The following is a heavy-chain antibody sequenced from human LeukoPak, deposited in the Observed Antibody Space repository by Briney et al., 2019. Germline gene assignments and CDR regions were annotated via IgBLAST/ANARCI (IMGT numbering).Heavy chain of an antibody. J-gene: IGHJ4*02. CDR3: AVRHSSSRLYYFDY. D-gene: IGHD6-13*01. V-gene: IGHV3-30*02. CDR1: GFTFCNYG. Sequence: GGSLRLSCAASGFTFCNYGMHWVRQAPGKGLEWVAFIRYDGNNKYYADSVKGRFTISRDNSKNTLYLQINSLRAEDTAVYYCAVRHSSSRLYYFDYWGQGTLVTVSS. CDR2: IRYDGNNK.